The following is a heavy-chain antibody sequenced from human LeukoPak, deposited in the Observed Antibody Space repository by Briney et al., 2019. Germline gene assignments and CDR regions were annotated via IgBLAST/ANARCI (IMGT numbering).Heavy chain of an antibody. CDR2: IYYGGST. CDR3: ARDRTSTYYYDSSGSYYYYYYMDV. J-gene: IGHJ6*03. Sequence: QTSETLSLTCTVSGGSISSYYWSWIRQPPGKGLEWIGYIYYGGSTNYNPSLKSRVTISVDTSKNQFSLKLSSVTAADTAVYYCARDRTSTYYYDSSGSYYYYYYMDVWGKGTTVTVSS. V-gene: IGHV4-59*01. D-gene: IGHD3-22*01. CDR1: GGSISSYY.